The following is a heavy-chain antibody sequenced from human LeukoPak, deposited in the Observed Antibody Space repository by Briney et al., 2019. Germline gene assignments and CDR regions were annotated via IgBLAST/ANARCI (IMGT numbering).Heavy chain of an antibody. V-gene: IGHV3-53*01. CDR2: IYSGGST. CDR1: GLTVSSNC. D-gene: IGHD5-24*01. CDR3: ASLWLGDAYNSFPRPDAFDI. J-gene: IGHJ3*02. Sequence: GGSLRLSCAASGLTVSSNCMSWVRQAPGKGLEWVSLIYSGGSTYYTDSVKGRFTISRDNSKNTLYLQMNSLRAEDTAVYYCASLWLGDAYNSFPRPDAFDIWGQGTLVSVSS.